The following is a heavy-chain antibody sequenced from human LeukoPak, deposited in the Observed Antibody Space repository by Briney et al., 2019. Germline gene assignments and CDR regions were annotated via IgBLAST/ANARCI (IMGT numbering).Heavy chain of an antibody. V-gene: IGHV4-34*01. D-gene: IGHD2-15*01. Sequence: SETLSLTCAVYGGSFSGYYWSWIRQPPGKGLEWIGEINHSGSTNYNPSLKSRVTISVDTSKNQFSLKLSSVTAADTAVYYCARYAPGFGSGDYFDYWGQGTLVTVSS. J-gene: IGHJ4*02. CDR2: INHSGST. CDR1: GGSFSGYY. CDR3: ARYAPGFGSGDYFDY.